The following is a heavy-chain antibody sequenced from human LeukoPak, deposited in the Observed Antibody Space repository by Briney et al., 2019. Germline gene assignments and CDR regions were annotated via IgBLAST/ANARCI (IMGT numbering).Heavy chain of an antibody. Sequence: GRSLRLSCAASGFTFSSYGMHWVRQAPGKGLEWVAVISYDGSNKYYADSVKGRFTISRDNSKNTLYLQMNSLRAEDTAVYYCARDLYIVDTAMDGYWGQGTLVTVSS. CDR1: GFTFSSYG. J-gene: IGHJ4*02. D-gene: IGHD5-18*01. CDR3: ARDLYIVDTAMDGY. V-gene: IGHV3-30*03. CDR2: ISYDGSNK.